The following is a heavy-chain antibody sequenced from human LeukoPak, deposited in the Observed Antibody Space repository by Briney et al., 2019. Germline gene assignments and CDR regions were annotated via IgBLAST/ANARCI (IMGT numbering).Heavy chain of an antibody. CDR1: GGSISSSNYY. V-gene: IGHV4-39*07. J-gene: IGHJ4*02. D-gene: IGHD3-22*01. Sequence: SETLSLTCTVSGGSISSSNYYWGWIRQPPGKGLEWIGSIYYSGSTYYNPSLKSRVIISLDTSENQFSLKLSSVTAADTAVYYCARAGDYDSSGYSEGFDYWGQGTLVTVSS. CDR3: ARAGDYDSSGYSEGFDY. CDR2: IYYSGST.